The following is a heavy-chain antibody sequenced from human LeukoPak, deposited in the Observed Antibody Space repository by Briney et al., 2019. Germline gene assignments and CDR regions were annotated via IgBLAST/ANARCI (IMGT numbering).Heavy chain of an antibody. J-gene: IGHJ6*03. CDR2: ISAYNGNT. Sequence: ASVKVSCKASGYTFTSYGISWVRQAPGQGLEWMGWISAYNGNTNYAQKLQGRVTMTTDTSTSTAYMELRSLRSDDTAVYYCAGDGYYDILTGSDYYYYMDVWGKGTTVTVSS. CDR3: AGDGYYDILTGSDYYYYMDV. CDR1: GYTFTSYG. D-gene: IGHD3-9*01. V-gene: IGHV1-18*01.